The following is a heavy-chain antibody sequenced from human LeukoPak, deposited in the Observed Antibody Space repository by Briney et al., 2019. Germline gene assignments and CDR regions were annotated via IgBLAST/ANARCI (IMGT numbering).Heavy chain of an antibody. CDR2: ISYDGSNK. CDR3: ARDLYYSDSTGYYDY. D-gene: IGHD3-22*01. Sequence: GGSLRLSCAASGFTFSSYAMHWVRQAPGKGLEWVAVISYDGSNKYYADPVKGRFTISRDNSKNTLYLQMHSLRAEDTAVYYCARDLYYSDSTGYYDYWGRGTLVTVSS. J-gene: IGHJ4*02. V-gene: IGHV3-30*04. CDR1: GFTFSSYA.